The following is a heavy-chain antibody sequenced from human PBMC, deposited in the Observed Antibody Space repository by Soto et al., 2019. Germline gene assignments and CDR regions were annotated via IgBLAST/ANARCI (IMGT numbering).Heavy chain of an antibody. CDR2: IDYSGST. CDR1: GGSISSNSYY. J-gene: IGHJ3*01. Sequence: QLQLQESGPGLVKPSETLSLTCTVSGGSISSNSYYWGWVRQPPGKGLEWIGNIDYSGSTYYNPSLKSRVTISVDRSKNQFPLKLSSVTAADTAVYYCARRDSGRPLDVWGQGTMVTVSS. V-gene: IGHV4-39*01. CDR3: ARRDSGRPLDV. D-gene: IGHD1-26*01.